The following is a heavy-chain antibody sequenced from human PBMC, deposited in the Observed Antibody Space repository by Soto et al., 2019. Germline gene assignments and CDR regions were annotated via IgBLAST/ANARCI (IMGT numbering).Heavy chain of an antibody. V-gene: IGHV3-23*01. D-gene: IGHD5-18*01. J-gene: IGHJ4*02. Sequence: XESLRLSVAASGFTFSSFALSWIRQAPGKGLEWVSAISGSGDDTDYADSVKGRFTISRDNSKNTLYLQMNSLRAEDTAVYYCAGPGYSSQDYWGQGALVTVSS. CDR1: GFTFSSFA. CDR3: AGPGYSSQDY. CDR2: ISGSGDDT.